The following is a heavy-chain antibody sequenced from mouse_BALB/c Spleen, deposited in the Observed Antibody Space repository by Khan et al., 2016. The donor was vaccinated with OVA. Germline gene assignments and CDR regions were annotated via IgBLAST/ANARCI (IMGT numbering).Heavy chain of an antibody. D-gene: IGHD1-1*01. CDR3: ARLAYYYDSEGFAY. CDR1: GFTFSTYG. Sequence: EVELVESGGDLVEPGGSLKLSCAASGFTFSTYGMSWVRQTPDRRLEWVATISTGDHYTYYPDSVRGRFTISRDNARNTLYLQMTSLKSEDTAMFYCARLAYYYDSEGFAYWGQGTLVTVSA. J-gene: IGHJ3*01. CDR2: ISTGDHYT. V-gene: IGHV5-6*01.